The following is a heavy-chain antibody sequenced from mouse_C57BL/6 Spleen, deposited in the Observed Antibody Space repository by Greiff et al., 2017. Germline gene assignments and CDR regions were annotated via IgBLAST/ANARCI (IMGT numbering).Heavy chain of an antibody. CDR3: ARKSFSYARLYYFDY. CDR2: IDPSDSYT. Sequence: QVQLQQPGAELVRPGTSVKLSCKASGYTFTSYWMHWVKQRPGQGLEWIGVIDPSDSYTNYNQKFKGKATLTVDTSSSTAYMQLSSLTSEDSAVYYCARKSFSYARLYYFDYWGQGTTLTVSS. J-gene: IGHJ2*01. CDR1: GYTFTSYW. D-gene: IGHD1-1*01. V-gene: IGHV1-59*01.